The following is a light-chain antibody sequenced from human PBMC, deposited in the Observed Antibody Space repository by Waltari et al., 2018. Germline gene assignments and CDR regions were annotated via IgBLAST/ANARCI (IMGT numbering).Light chain of an antibody. CDR1: QRVNSL. V-gene: IGKV1-5*03. CDR2: KAS. CDR3: QQYNRYST. J-gene: IGKJ1*01. Sequence: EIQMTQSPSTLSASVGDRVGITCRASQRVNSLLAWYQQKPGKAPKFLIYKASILESGVPSRFSGSGSGTEFTLTIINLQPDDFATYYCQQYNRYSTFGQGTKVELK.